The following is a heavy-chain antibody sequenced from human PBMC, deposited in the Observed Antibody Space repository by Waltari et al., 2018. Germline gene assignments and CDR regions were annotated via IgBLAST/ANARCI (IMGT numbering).Heavy chain of an antibody. D-gene: IGHD4-17*01. J-gene: IGHJ4*02. Sequence: VQSGAELKKPGASVKVSCKTSGYSLIGYSLHWVRQAPGQGLEWMGWISPHSGDTNYAQKFQGRVTMTRDTSINTVYMELTSLRSDDTAVYYCARDYPSTVEEDFDYWGQGTRVTVSS. CDR2: ISPHSGDT. CDR1: GYSLIGYS. V-gene: IGHV1-2*02. CDR3: ARDYPSTVEEDFDY.